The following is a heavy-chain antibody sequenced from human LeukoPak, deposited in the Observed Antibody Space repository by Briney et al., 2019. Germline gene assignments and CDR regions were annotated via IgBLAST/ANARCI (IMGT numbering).Heavy chain of an antibody. Sequence: PGGSVRLSCAASGFTFSSYWMHWVRQAPGKGLVWVSRINSDGSSTSYADSVKGRFTISRDNAKNTLYLQMNSLRAEDTAVYYCARSGSGSYPHFDYWGQGTLVTVSS. J-gene: IGHJ4*02. CDR1: GFTFSSYW. CDR3: ARSGSGSYPHFDY. D-gene: IGHD3-10*01. CDR2: INSDGSST. V-gene: IGHV3-74*01.